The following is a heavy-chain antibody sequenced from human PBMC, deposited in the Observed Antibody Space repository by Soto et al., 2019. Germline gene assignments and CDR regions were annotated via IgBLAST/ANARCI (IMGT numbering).Heavy chain of an antibody. D-gene: IGHD2-2*01. CDR2: IIPDLGET. Sequence: SVKVSCKASGGTFSSYTISWVRQAPGKGLEWMGRIIPDLGETNYAQKFQGRVTMTEDTSTNTAYMELSSLRSEDTAVYYCATGYCSSTSCYGDYWGQGTLVTVSS. V-gene: IGHV1-69*08. CDR1: GGTFSSYT. J-gene: IGHJ4*02. CDR3: ATGYCSSTSCYGDY.